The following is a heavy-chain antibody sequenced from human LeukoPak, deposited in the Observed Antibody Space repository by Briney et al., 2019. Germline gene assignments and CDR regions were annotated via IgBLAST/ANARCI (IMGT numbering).Heavy chain of an antibody. V-gene: IGHV3-11*01. Sequence: GGSLRLSCAASGFSFKDYYYSWIRQAPGKGLEWVSFINVNGGAMYYADFVKGRLTISRESAQNSVYLEMNSLRDEDTAVYYCARGPRILAAGSYFFDYWGQGSLVTVSS. D-gene: IGHD6-13*01. J-gene: IGHJ4*02. CDR2: INVNGGAM. CDR1: GFSFKDYY. CDR3: ARGPRILAAGSYFFDY.